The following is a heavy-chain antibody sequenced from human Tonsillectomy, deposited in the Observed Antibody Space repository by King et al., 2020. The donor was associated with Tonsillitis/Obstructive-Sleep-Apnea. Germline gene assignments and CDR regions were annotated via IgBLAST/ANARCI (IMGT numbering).Heavy chain of an antibody. CDR1: GYTFDDYS. J-gene: IGHJ6*02. D-gene: IGHD3-22*01. Sequence: VQLVETGGVVVQPGGSLRHSCADSGYTFDDYSMQWVRQAPGKGLEWVSLISWDGGSTYYAYSVKGRFTISRDNSKISLYLQMNSLRTEDTALYYCAQPDSIRSYSYYYGMAVWGQGTTVTVSS. V-gene: IGHV3-43*01. CDR2: ISWDGGST. CDR3: AQPDSIRSYSYYYGMAV.